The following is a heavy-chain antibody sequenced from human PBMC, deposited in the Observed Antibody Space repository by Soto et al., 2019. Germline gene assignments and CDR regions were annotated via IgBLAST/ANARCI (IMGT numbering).Heavy chain of an antibody. J-gene: IGHJ4*02. Sequence: QLQLQESGTGLVKPSETLSLTCTVSGGSITSSSHYWGWIRQAPGKGLECIGNIYYDGNTYYNPSLKSRVTISLDTSKNQFSLRLNSVTAADTAVYYCARSSIAPRLFMYPFDYWGQGTLVTVSS. CDR2: IYYDGNT. CDR1: GGSITSSSHY. CDR3: ARSSIAPRLFMYPFDY. D-gene: IGHD6-6*01. V-gene: IGHV4-39*01.